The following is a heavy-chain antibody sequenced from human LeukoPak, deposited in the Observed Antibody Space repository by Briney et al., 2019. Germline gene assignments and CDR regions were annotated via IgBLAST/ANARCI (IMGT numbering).Heavy chain of an antibody. CDR2: IYTSGIT. J-gene: IGHJ4*02. Sequence: SETLSLTCTVSGGSISSSSYYWSWIRQPAGKGLEWIGRIYTSGITNYNPSLKSRVTISVDTSKNQFSLKPSSVTAADTAVYYCAREYYYDSSGYYYFDYWGQGTLVTVSS. CDR3: AREYYYDSSGYYYFDY. V-gene: IGHV4-61*02. D-gene: IGHD3-22*01. CDR1: GGSISSSSYY.